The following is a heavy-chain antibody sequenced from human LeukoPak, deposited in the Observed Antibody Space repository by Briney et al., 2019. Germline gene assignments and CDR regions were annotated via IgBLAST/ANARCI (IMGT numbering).Heavy chain of an antibody. Sequence: GGSLRLSFAASGFTLRYERVPWVRQAPGEGLVWVSRINEPGTWPTYEDSVRGRFTISRDNAKNTVSLHMRNLRAEDTAVYYCVRSFSGSREQGGGGTLVTVSS. CDR1: GFTLRYER. J-gene: IGHJ4*02. D-gene: IGHD1/OR15-1a*01. V-gene: IGHV3-74*03. CDR2: INEPGTWP. CDR3: VRSFSGSREQ.